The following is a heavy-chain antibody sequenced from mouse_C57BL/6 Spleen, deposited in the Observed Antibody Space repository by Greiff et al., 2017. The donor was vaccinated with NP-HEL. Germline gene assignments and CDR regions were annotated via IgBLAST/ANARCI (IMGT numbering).Heavy chain of an antibody. CDR3: ARKDYGSHYAMDY. CDR1: GYTFTSYW. D-gene: IGHD1-1*01. Sequence: VQLKQPGAELVMPGASVKLSCKASGYTFTSYWMHWVKQRPGQGLEWIGEIDPSDSYTNYNQKFKGKSTLTVDKSSSTAYMQLSSLTSEDSAVYYCARKDYGSHYAMDYWGQGTSVTVSS. V-gene: IGHV1-69*01. J-gene: IGHJ4*01. CDR2: IDPSDSYT.